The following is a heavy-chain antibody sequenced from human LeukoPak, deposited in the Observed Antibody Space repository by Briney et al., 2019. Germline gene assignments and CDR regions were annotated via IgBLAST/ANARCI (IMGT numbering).Heavy chain of an antibody. CDR1: GYTVTSYG. Sequence: ASVKVSCKASGYTVTSYGISWVRQAPGHGLEWMGWMSANNGNTNYAQKLQGRVTMTTDTSTSTAYMELRSLRSDDTAVYYCARDGYCSSTSCHGTHDAFDIWGQGTMVTVSS. CDR3: ARDGYCSSTSCHGTHDAFDI. V-gene: IGHV1-18*01. CDR2: MSANNGNT. J-gene: IGHJ3*02. D-gene: IGHD2-2*03.